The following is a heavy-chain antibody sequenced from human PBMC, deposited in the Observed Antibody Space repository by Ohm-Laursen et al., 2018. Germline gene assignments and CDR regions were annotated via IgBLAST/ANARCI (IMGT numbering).Heavy chain of an antibody. V-gene: IGHV3-30*18. J-gene: IGHJ4*02. Sequence: SLRLSCSASGFTFSSYGMHWVRQAPGKGLEWVAVISYAGSNKYYADSVKGRFTISRDNSKNTLYLQMNSLRAEDTPVYYCAKVWVRWEFSAPFDYWGQGTLVTVSS. CDR2: ISYAGSNK. CDR1: GFTFSSYG. D-gene: IGHD3-16*02. CDR3: AKVWVRWEFSAPFDY.